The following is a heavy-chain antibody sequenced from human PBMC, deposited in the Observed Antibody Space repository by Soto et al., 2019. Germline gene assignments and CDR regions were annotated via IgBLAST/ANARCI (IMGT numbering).Heavy chain of an antibody. J-gene: IGHJ3*02. CDR3: AGDFYSSVWRGAFDI. V-gene: IGHV3-53*01. D-gene: IGHD6-19*01. CDR2: IYSGGTA. CDR1: GLIVSSKY. Sequence: PGGSLRLSCAASGLIVSSKYMSWVRQAPGKGLEWVSVIYSGGTAYYADSVQGRFRISRDNSKNTLYLQLNSLRAEDSAVYYCAGDFYSSVWRGAFDIWGQGTMVTVSS.